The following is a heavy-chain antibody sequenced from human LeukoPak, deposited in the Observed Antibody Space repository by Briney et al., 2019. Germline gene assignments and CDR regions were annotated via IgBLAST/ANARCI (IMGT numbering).Heavy chain of an antibody. Sequence: SETLSLTCTVSGGSISNYYWSWIRQPPGKGLEWIAYINYSGSTNYNPSLKSRVTISVDTSKNHSSLTLSSVTAADTAVYYCARFGGPHAFDIWGQGTMVTVSS. CDR2: INYSGST. CDR3: ARFGGPHAFDI. D-gene: IGHD3-3*01. CDR1: GGSISNYY. V-gene: IGHV4-59*01. J-gene: IGHJ3*02.